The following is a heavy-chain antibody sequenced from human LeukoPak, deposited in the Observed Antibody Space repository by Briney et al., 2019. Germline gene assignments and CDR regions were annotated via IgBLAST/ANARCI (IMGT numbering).Heavy chain of an antibody. CDR2: IYYSGST. Sequence: SETLSLTCTVSGGSISSYYWSWIRQPPGKGLEWIGYIYYSGSTNYNPSLKSRVTISVDTSKNQFSLKLSSVTAADTAVYYCARESSGWYYFDYWGQGTLVTVSS. CDR1: GGSISSYY. J-gene: IGHJ4*02. D-gene: IGHD6-19*01. CDR3: ARESSGWYYFDY. V-gene: IGHV4-59*01.